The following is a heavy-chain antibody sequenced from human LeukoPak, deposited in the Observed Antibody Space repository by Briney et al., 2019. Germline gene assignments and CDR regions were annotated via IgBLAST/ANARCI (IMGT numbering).Heavy chain of an antibody. CDR2: ISWNSGSI. V-gene: IGHV3-9*01. J-gene: IGHJ4*02. CDR1: GLTFEVYA. CDR3: AKDIGSTVTYLDY. D-gene: IGHD4-17*01. Sequence: GGSLSLSCEASGLTFEVYALTWFRQAPGRGLEWASGISWNSGSIGYADSVKGRFTISRDNAKNSLYLQMNSLRAEDTALYYCAKDIGSTVTYLDYWGQGTLVTVSS.